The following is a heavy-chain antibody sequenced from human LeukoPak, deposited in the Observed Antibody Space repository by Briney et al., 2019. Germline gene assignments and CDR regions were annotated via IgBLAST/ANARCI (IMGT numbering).Heavy chain of an antibody. CDR2: ISYDGSNK. CDR3: ARDRDSSSWSFFDY. J-gene: IGHJ4*02. V-gene: IGHV3-30-3*01. D-gene: IGHD6-13*01. Sequence: GGSLRLSCAASGFTLSSYAMHWVRQAPGKGLEWVAVISYDGSNKYYADSVKGRFTISRDNSKNTLYLQMNSLSAEDTAVYYCARDRDSSSWSFFDYWGQGTLVTVSS. CDR1: GFTLSSYA.